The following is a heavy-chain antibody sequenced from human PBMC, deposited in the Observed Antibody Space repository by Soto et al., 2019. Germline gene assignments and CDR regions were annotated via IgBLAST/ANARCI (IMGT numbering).Heavy chain of an antibody. Sequence: ASVKVSCKVSGYTLTELSMHWVRQAPGKGLEWMGGFDPEDGETIYAQKFQGRVTMTEDTSTDTAYMELSSLRSEDTAVYYCATVGYDSSGYYLFDYWGQGTLVTVSS. CDR3: ATVGYDSSGYYLFDY. CDR2: FDPEDGET. J-gene: IGHJ4*02. V-gene: IGHV1-24*01. CDR1: GYTLTELS. D-gene: IGHD3-22*01.